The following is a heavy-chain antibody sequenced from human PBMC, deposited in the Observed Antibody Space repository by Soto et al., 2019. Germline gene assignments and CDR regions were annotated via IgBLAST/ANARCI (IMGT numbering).Heavy chain of an antibody. Sequence: QLQLQESGPGLVKPSETLSLTCTVSSGSFSSGNYYWGWIRQPPGKGLEWIANIHYSGKTYYSPSLESRVTISVDTSKKQLSLNLNSVTAADTAVYYCARHHNEMFGDDTFDTWGQGTMVTVSS. CDR3: ARHHNEMFGDDTFDT. V-gene: IGHV4-39*01. CDR1: SGSFSSGNYY. CDR2: IHYSGKT. J-gene: IGHJ3*02. D-gene: IGHD3-10*02.